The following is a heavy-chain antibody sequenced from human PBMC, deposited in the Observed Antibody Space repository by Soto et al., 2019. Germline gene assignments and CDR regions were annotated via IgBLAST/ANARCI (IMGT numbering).Heavy chain of an antibody. V-gene: IGHV4-30-2*01. CDR1: GGSVSSDFSS. CDR3: ARGQPGLFSFDS. CDR2: IYHSGSS. J-gene: IGHJ4*02. Sequence: QLHLQESGSGLLKPSQTLSLTCGVSGGSVSSDFSSWIWIRQTSGKGLEWIGYIYHSGSSYFNPSLLSRGSISIDTSKNQFSLNLTSVTAADTAVYYCARGQPGLFSFDSWGQGILVTVSS. D-gene: IGHD3-9*01.